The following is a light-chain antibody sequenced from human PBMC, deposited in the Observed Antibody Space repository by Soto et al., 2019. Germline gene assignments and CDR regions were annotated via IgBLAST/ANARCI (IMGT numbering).Light chain of an antibody. CDR1: QSVSSY. CDR2: DAS. J-gene: IGKJ2*01. CDR3: QQRSNWPPMYT. Sequence: EIVLTQSPATLSLSPGERATLSCRASQSVSSYLAWYQQKPGQAPRLLIYDASNRATGIPARFSGSGSGTVFNLTIGILESEDFAVYYCQQRSNWPPMYTFGQGTKLEIK. V-gene: IGKV3-11*01.